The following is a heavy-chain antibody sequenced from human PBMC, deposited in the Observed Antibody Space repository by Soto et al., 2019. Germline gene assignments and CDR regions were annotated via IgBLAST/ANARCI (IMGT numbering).Heavy chain of an antibody. CDR2: IIPIVAIA. J-gene: IGHJ4*02. D-gene: IGHD3-10*01. V-gene: IGHV1-69*02. CDR3: ATWSTYSGSGSYSAFDY. Sequence: QVQLVQSGAEVKKPGSSLKVSCKASGGTFSSYIINWVRQAPGQGLEWMGRIIPIVAIANYAQKFQGRVTIPADKSTSTAYMELSSLRFEDTAVYYCATWSTYSGSGSYSAFDYWGQGTLVTVSS. CDR1: GGTFSSYI.